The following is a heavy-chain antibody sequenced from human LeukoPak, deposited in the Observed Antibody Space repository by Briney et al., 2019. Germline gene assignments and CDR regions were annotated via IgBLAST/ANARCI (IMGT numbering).Heavy chain of an antibody. CDR1: GFTFSNYN. J-gene: IGHJ4*02. V-gene: IGHV3-21*01. D-gene: IGHD3-10*01. Sequence: GGSLRLSCAASGFTFSNYNMNWVRQAPGKTMEWVSSITSSGTYIFYADSVRGRFTISRDNAKNSLYLQMDSLGPEDTAVYYCARDGSLWFGESSYYFDFWGQGILVTVSS. CDR3: ARDGSLWFGESSYYFDF. CDR2: ITSSGTYI.